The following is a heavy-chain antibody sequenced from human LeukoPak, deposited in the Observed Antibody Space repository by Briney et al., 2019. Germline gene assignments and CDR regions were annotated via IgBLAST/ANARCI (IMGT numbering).Heavy chain of an antibody. J-gene: IGHJ6*03. Sequence: SETLSLTCTVSAGSISSSSYYWGWIRQPPGKGLEWIGSIYDNGSTYYNPSLKSRVSISVDTSKNQFSLKLSSVTAADTAVYYCARASYYYYYMDVWGKGTTVTVSS. CDR2: IYDNGST. CDR3: ARASYYYYYMDV. CDR1: AGSISSSSYY. V-gene: IGHV4-39*07.